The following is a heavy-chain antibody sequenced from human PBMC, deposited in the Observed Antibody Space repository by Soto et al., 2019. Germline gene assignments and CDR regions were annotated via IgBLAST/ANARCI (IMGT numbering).Heavy chain of an antibody. CDR3: ARGRLFLTPSGLAITYFDY. J-gene: IGHJ4*02. CDR2: ITHGGST. V-gene: IGHV4-34*01. CDR1: SGSFSGYY. Sequence: QVRLQQWGAGLLKPSETLSLTCAVYSGSFSGYYYSWIRQHPGKGLEWIGEITHGGSTTYSPSLKGRFTMSLYTSMNQYSLKMTSVTAADTAVYYCARGRLFLTPSGLAITYFDYWGQGSLVSVSS. D-gene: IGHD3-3*01.